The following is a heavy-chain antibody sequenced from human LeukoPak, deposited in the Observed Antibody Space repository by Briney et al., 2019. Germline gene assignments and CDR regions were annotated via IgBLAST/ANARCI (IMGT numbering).Heavy chain of an antibody. Sequence: PSETLSLTCTVSGGSISSSSSYYWGWIRQRPGKGLEWMGSIYFSGSTHYNPSHKSRVTISVDTSKDQSSLKLTSVTVADTAVYYCARHSAAHNWFDPWGQGTLVTVSS. CDR3: ARHSAAHNWFDP. V-gene: IGHV4-39*01. J-gene: IGHJ5*02. CDR1: GGSISSSSSYY. CDR2: IYFSGST. D-gene: IGHD2-15*01.